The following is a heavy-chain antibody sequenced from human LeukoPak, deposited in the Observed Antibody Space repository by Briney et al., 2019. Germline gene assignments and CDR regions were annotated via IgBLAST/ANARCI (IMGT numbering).Heavy chain of an antibody. V-gene: IGHV1-69*13. D-gene: IGHD3-9*01. CDR2: IIPIFGTA. CDR3: TRAPKLLRYLDY. CDR1: GGTFSSYA. J-gene: IGHJ4*02. Sequence: ASVKVSCEASGGTFSSYAISWVRQAPGQGLEWMGGIIPIFGTANYAQKFQGRVTITADESTSTAYMELSSLRSEDTAVYYCTRAPKLLRYLDYWGQGTLVTVSS.